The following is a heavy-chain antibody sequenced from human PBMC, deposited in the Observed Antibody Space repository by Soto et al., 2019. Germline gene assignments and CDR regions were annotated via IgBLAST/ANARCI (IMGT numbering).Heavy chain of an antibody. J-gene: IGHJ6*02. D-gene: IGHD6-13*01. CDR1: GFTFSDYY. CDR2: ISSSSSYT. CDR3: ARDNIAAAGTATLYYYYYGMDV. Sequence: NPGGSLRLSCAASGFTFSDYYMSWIRQAPGKGLEWVSYISSSSSYTNYADSVKGRFTISRDNAKNSLYLQMNSLRAEDTAVYYCARDNIAAAGTATLYYYYYGMDVWGQGTTVT. V-gene: IGHV3-11*06.